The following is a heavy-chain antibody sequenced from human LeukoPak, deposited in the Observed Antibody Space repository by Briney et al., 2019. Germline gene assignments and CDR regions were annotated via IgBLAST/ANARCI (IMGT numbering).Heavy chain of an antibody. CDR3: ASTYYFDY. Sequence: SETLSLTCAAYGGSFRGYYWSWIRQTPGKGLEWIGEINHSGGTNYNPSLKSRVTMSIDTSKKQFSLKLRSVTAADSGVYYCASTYYFDYWGQGTLVTVSS. CDR2: INHSGGT. J-gene: IGHJ4*02. V-gene: IGHV4-34*01. CDR1: GGSFRGYY.